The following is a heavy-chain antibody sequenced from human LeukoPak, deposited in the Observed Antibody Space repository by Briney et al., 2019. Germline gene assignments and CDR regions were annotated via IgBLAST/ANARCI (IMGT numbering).Heavy chain of an antibody. CDR1: GFTFSNYS. CDR3: AEGGDYAN. J-gene: IGHJ4*02. CDR2: ISTSSSFI. V-gene: IGHV3-21*04. D-gene: IGHD4-17*01. Sequence: GGSLRLSCAASGFTFSNYSVNWVRQAPGKGLEWVASISTSSSFIFYADSVKGRVTISRDNAKNTLYLQMNSLRAEDTAVYYCAEGGDYANWGQGTLVTVSS.